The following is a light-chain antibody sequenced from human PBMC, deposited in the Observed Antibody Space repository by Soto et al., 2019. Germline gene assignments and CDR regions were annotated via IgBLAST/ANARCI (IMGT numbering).Light chain of an antibody. Sequence: QPVLTQSPSASASLGAAVKLTCTLSSGYSTFAIAWHQQTEKGPRYLMKLKSDGSHTKGDGLPDRFSGSSSGADSYLTIASLQSEDEADYYCQTWGAGIRVFGGGTKLTVL. CDR2: LKSDGSH. CDR3: QTWGAGIRV. J-gene: IGLJ2*01. V-gene: IGLV4-69*01. CDR1: SGYSTFA.